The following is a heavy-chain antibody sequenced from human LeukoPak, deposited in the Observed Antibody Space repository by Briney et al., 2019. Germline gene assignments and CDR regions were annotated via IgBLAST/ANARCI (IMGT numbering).Heavy chain of an antibody. CDR2: IYPGDSDT. D-gene: IGHD3-22*01. J-gene: IGHJ5*02. CDR3: ARRLNYYDSSGYYSWFDP. V-gene: IGHV5-51*01. CDR1: GYSFTSYW. Sequence: GESLKISCKGSGYSFTSYWIGWVRQMPGKGLEWMGIIYPGDSDTRYSPSFQGQVTISADKSISTAYLQWSSLKASDTAMYYCARRLNYYDSSGYYSWFDPWGQGTLVTVSS.